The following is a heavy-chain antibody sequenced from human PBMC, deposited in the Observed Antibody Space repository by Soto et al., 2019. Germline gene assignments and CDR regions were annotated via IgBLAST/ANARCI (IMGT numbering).Heavy chain of an antibody. V-gene: IGHV3-66*01. J-gene: IGHJ4*02. Sequence: GGSLRLSCAASGFTVSSNYMSWVRQAPGKGLEWVSVIYSGGSTYYADSVKGRFTISRDNSKNTLYLQMNSLRAEDTAVYYCARDLGGGYDAMVPLDYWGQGTLVTVSS. D-gene: IGHD5-12*01. CDR1: GFTVSSNY. CDR2: IYSGGST. CDR3: ARDLGGGYDAMVPLDY.